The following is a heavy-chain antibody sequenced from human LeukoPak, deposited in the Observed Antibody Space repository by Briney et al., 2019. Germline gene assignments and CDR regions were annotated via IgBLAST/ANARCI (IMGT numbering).Heavy chain of an antibody. D-gene: IGHD2-21*02. CDR3: ARDREDIVVVTARWFDP. J-gene: IGHJ5*02. V-gene: IGHV3-11*06. CDR1: GFTFSDYY. Sequence: GGSLRLSCAASGFTFSDYYMSWIRQAPGKGLEWVSSISSSSSYIYYADSVKGRFTISRDNAKNSLYLQMNSLRAEDTAVYYCARDREDIVVVTARWFDPWGQGTLVTVSS. CDR2: ISSSSSYI.